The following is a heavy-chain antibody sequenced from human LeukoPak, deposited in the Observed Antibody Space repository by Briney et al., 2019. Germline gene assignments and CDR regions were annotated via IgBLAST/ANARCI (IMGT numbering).Heavy chain of an antibody. J-gene: IGHJ5*02. D-gene: IGHD3-3*01. Sequence: SETLSLTCTVSGGSISSGSYYWSWIRQPAGKGLEWIGRIYTSGSTNYNPSLKSRVTISVDTSKNQFSLKLSSVTAADTAVYYCARDRSRDFWSGYHPWGQGTLVTVSS. CDR3: ARDRSRDFWSGYHP. CDR1: GGSISSGSYY. CDR2: IYTSGST. V-gene: IGHV4-61*02.